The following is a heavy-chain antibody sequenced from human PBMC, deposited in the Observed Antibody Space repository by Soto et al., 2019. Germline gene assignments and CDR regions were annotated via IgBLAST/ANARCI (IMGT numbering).Heavy chain of an antibody. CDR3: ARGETQIHY. J-gene: IGHJ4*02. V-gene: IGHV1-18*01. CDR2: ISAYNGNT. CDR1: GYTFTNFG. Sequence: QVQLVQSGAEVKKPGASVKVSCKASGYTFTNFGISWVRQAPGQGLEWMGWISAYNGNTNYAQDFQGRDTKTTDTSTSKAYIEMNSLRTDETVVYNSARGETQIHYRGQGTLVTVSS. D-gene: IGHD1-26*01.